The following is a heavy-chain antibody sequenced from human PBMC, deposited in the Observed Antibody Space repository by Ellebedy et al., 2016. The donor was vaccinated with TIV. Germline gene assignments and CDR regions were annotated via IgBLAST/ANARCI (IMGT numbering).Heavy chain of an antibody. J-gene: IGHJ3*02. CDR1: GYTFTSYG. Sequence: ASVKVSXKASGYTFTSYGISWVRQAPGQGLEWMGWISAYNGNTNYAQKLQGRVTMTTDTSTSTAYMELRSLRSDDTAVYYCARDRQRFGAFDIWGQGTMVTVSS. CDR3: ARDRQRFGAFDI. CDR2: ISAYNGNT. D-gene: IGHD3-10*01. V-gene: IGHV1-18*01.